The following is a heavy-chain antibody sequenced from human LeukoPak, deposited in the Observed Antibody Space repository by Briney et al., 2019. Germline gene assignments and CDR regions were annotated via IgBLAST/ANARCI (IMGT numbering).Heavy chain of an antibody. V-gene: IGHV3-23*01. J-gene: IGHJ4*02. D-gene: IGHD3-16*01. CDR3: AKDQAPYYDYVWGTLDY. CDR1: GFTFDDYG. Sequence: GGSLRLSCAASGFTFDDYGMSWVRQAPGKGLEWVSAISGSGGSTYYADSVKGRFTISRDNSKNTLYLQMNSLRAEDTAVYYCAKDQAPYYDYVWGTLDYWGQGTLVTVSS. CDR2: ISGSGGST.